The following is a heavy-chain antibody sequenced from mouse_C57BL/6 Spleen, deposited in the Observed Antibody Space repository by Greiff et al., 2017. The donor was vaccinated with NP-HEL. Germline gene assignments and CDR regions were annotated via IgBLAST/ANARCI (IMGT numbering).Heavy chain of an antibody. D-gene: IGHD1-1*01. CDR1: GYTFTSYW. CDR3: ARETQFIIDWYFDV. CDR2: INPSNGGT. V-gene: IGHV1-53*01. Sequence: QVHVKQSGTELVKPGASVKLSCKASGYTFTSYWMHWVKQRPGQGLEWIGNINPSNGGTNYNEKFKSKATLTVDKSSSTAYMQLSSLTSEDSAVYYCARETQFIIDWYFDVWGTGTTVTVSS. J-gene: IGHJ1*03.